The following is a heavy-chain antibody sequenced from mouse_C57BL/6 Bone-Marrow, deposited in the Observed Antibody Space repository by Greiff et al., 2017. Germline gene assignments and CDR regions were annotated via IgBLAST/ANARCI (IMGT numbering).Heavy chain of an antibody. V-gene: IGHV1-55*01. Sequence: QVQLQQSGAELVTPGASVKMSCKASGYTFTSYWITWVKQRPGQGLEWIGDIYPGSGSTNSNEKFKSKATLTVDTSSSTAYMQRSSLTSEDSAVYYCARSAYYGNGGVFDYWGQGTTRTVSS. CDR1: GYTFTSYW. CDR3: ARSAYYGNGGVFDY. J-gene: IGHJ2*01. CDR2: IYPGSGST. D-gene: IGHD2-10*01.